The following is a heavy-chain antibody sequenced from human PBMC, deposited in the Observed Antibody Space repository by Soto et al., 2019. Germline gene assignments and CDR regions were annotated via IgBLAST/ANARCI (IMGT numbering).Heavy chain of an antibody. CDR1: GGSISSYY. V-gene: IGHV4-59*08. J-gene: IGHJ4*02. D-gene: IGHD1-26*01. CDR2: IYYSGST. CDR3: ARVSEWEVGY. Sequence: QVQLQESGPGLVKPSETLSLTCTVSGGSISSYYWTWIRQPPGKGLQWIGYIYYSGSTNYNPSLMSRVTLSLDTSKNQFSQRLSSVTAADTAVYYCARVSEWEVGYWGQGTLVTVSS.